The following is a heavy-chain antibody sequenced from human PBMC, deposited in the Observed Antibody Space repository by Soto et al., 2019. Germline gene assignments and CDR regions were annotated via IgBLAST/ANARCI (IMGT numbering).Heavy chain of an antibody. D-gene: IGHD4-17*01. J-gene: IGHJ4*02. CDR1: GFTFDDYA. Sequence: EVQLVESGGGLVQPGRSLRLSCAASGFTFDDYAMHWVRQAPGKGLEWVSAISWNSDTIGYADSVKGRFTISRDNAKNSLYLQMNSLRPEDTALYYWAKSPYGDYERYLDYWGQGTLVTVSS. CDR3: AKSPYGDYERYLDY. V-gene: IGHV3-9*01. CDR2: ISWNSDTI.